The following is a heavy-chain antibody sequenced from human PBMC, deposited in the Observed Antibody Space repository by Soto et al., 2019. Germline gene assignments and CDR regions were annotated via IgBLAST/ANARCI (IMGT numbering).Heavy chain of an antibody. J-gene: IGHJ4*02. CDR3: ARSPGYYFDY. CDR1: GGSIGSGGYY. V-gene: IGHV4-31*03. CDR2: IYYSGTT. Sequence: PSETLSLTCTVSGGSIGSGGYYWSWIRQHPGKGLEWIGYIYYSGTTYYNPSLKSRVTISVDTSKNQFSLKLSSVTAADTAVYYCARSPGYYFDYWGQGTLVTVSS.